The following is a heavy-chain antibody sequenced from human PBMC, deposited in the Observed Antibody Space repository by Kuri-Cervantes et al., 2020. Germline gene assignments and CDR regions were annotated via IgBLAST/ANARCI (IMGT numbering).Heavy chain of an antibody. CDR2: IYYSGST. V-gene: IGHV4-59*01. D-gene: IGHD3-10*01. CDR3: ASITPPIPMDDAFDI. Sequence: ESLKISCAVYGGSFSGYCWSWIRQPPGKGLEWIGYIYYSGSTNYNPSLKSRVTISVDTSKNQFSLKLSSVTAADTDVYYCASITPPIPMDDAFDIWGQGTMVTVSS. J-gene: IGHJ3*02. CDR1: GGSFSGYC.